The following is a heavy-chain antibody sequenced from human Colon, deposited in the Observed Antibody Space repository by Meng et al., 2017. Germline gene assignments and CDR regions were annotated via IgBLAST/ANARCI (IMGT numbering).Heavy chain of an antibody. J-gene: IGHJ4*02. Sequence: QVPLQQSGPGLVKPSQTLSLTCVSPGDSVSSNLAAWNWIRQSPSRGLEWLGRTYCMSKWYNEYAVSVKSRMTFNADTSKNQVSLQMNSVTPGYAAVYYYARDHGYSYGLPLDYWGQGILVTVSS. CDR2: TYCMSKWYN. D-gene: IGHD5-18*01. CDR1: GDSVSSNLAA. V-gene: IGHV6-1*01. CDR3: ARDHGYSYGLPLDY.